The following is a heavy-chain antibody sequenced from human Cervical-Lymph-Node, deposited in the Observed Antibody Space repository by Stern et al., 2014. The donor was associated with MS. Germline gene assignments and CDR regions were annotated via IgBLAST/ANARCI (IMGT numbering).Heavy chain of an antibody. J-gene: IGHJ4*02. CDR2: ISADSGNT. V-gene: IGHV1-18*01. Sequence: QLVQSGTEVKKPGASVLVSCKASGYTFTTYGITWVRQAPGQGLEWMGWISADSGNTKYAQKFQDRVTMTRDTTTGTAYMEVRSLRSEDTAVYYCARDKMHAFDYGGQGTQVTVPS. D-gene: IGHD2-8*01. CDR1: GYTFTTYG. CDR3: ARDKMHAFDY.